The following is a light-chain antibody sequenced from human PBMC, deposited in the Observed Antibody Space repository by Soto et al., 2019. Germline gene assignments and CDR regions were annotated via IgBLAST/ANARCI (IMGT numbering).Light chain of an antibody. J-gene: IGLJ1*01. CDR1: SSDVGGYNH. V-gene: IGLV2-14*01. Sequence: QSALAQPASVSGSPGQSIAISCTGTSSDVGGYNHVSWYQQHPGKAPKLLISEVSIRPSGVSDRFSGSKSGNTASLTISGLQTEDEADYYCSSFTSAYTFVFGSGTKVTVL. CDR3: SSFTSAYTFV. CDR2: EVS.